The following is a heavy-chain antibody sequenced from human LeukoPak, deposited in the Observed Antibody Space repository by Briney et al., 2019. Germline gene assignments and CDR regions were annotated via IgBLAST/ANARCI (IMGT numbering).Heavy chain of an antibody. Sequence: GASVKVSCKASGYTFTSNYMHWVRQAPGQGPEWMGVISPSGGSTTYAQKFQGRVTLTRDMSTSTDYLELSSLRSEDTAVYYCARGLITMVRGVSNNWFDPWGQGTLVTVSS. CDR2: ISPSGGST. J-gene: IGHJ5*02. CDR1: GYTFTSNY. V-gene: IGHV1-46*01. CDR3: ARGLITMVRGVSNNWFDP. D-gene: IGHD3-10*01.